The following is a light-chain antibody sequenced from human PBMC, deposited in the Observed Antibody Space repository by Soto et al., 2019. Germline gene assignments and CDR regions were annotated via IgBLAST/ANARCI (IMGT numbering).Light chain of an antibody. Sequence: QAVVTQPPSASGTPGQKVTISCSGRSSNIGRVDVYWFQEVPGTAPKLLIYRTNQRPSGVPERVFGSKSGTSASLAISGLRSEDEANYYCASWDDSLRGWVFGGGTKLTVL. CDR3: ASWDDSLRGWV. V-gene: IGLV1-47*01. CDR2: RTN. J-gene: IGLJ3*02. CDR1: SSNIGRVD.